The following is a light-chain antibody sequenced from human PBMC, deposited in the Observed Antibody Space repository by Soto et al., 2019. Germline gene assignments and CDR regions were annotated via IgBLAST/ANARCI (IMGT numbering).Light chain of an antibody. V-gene: IGLV1-47*01. CDR2: RNN. J-gene: IGLJ7*01. CDR1: SANIGSNY. Sequence: QSVLTQPPSASGTPGLRVTISCSGSSANIGSNYVYWYQQLPGTAPKLLIYRNNQRPSGVPDRFSGSKSGTSASLAISGLRSEDEADYYCAAWDASLSGPVFGGGPRLTVL. CDR3: AAWDASLSGPV.